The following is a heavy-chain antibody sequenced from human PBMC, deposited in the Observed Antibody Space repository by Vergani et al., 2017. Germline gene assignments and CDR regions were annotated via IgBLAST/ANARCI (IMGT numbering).Heavy chain of an antibody. Sequence: EVQLVESGGGLVQPGRSLRLSCAASGFPFDDYAMHWVRQAPGKGLEWVSGISWNSGSIGYADSVKGRFTISRDNAKNSLYLQMNSLRAEDMALYYCAKDMGGYDYGPLDYWGQGTLVTVSS. CDR3: AKDMGGYDYGPLDY. V-gene: IGHV3-9*03. CDR2: ISWNSGSI. CDR1: GFPFDDYA. D-gene: IGHD5-12*01. J-gene: IGHJ4*02.